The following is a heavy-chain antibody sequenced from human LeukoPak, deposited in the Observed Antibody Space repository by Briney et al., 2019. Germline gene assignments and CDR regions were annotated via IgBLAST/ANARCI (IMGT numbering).Heavy chain of an antibody. D-gene: IGHD6-19*01. CDR2: IYYSGST. Sequence: SETLSLTCTVSGGYISSSSSYYWGWIRQPPGKGLEWIGSIYYSGSTYYNPSLKSRVTISVDTSKNQFSLKVTSVSAADTAVYYCATYSTGFDTWGQGTVVTVSS. V-gene: IGHV4-39*01. J-gene: IGHJ3*02. CDR3: ATYSTGFDT. CDR1: GGYISSSSSYY.